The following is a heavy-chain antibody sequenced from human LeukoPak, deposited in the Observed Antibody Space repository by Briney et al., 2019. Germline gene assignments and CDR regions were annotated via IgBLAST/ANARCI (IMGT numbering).Heavy chain of an antibody. V-gene: IGHV3-7*01. Sequence: GGSLRLSCAASEFTFSSYWMSWVRQAPGKGLEWVANIKQDGSEKYYVDSVKGRFTISRDNAKNSLYLQMNSLRAEDTAVYYCARGPTGSYLTYYYYYYGMDVWGQGTTVTVSS. CDR1: EFTFSSYW. CDR3: ARGPTGSYLTYYYYYYGMDV. J-gene: IGHJ6*02. CDR2: IKQDGSEK. D-gene: IGHD1-26*01.